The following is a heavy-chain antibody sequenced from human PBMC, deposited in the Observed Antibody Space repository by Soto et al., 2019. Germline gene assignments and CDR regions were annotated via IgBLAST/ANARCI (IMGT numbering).Heavy chain of an antibody. CDR2: ISDNGANT. CDR1: GFTFSNYA. J-gene: IGHJ4*02. Sequence: EVQMLESGGGVVRPGGSLRLSCIASGFTFSNYAMSWVRQAPGKGLEWVSTISDNGANTFIGDSMKDHFDISRDNSKNTVFLHLSTVRAEDTDIYYCARAIGADFFDYWGQGTPVTVSS. CDR3: ARAIGADFFDY. D-gene: IGHD6-25*01. V-gene: IGHV3-23*01.